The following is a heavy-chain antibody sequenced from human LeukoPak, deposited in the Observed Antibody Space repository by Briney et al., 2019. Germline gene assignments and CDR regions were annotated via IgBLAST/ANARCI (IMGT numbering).Heavy chain of an antibody. CDR1: GFTFSSYA. D-gene: IGHD6-13*01. CDR3: AKDYGPKQLVFFDS. V-gene: IGHV3-23*01. J-gene: IGHJ4*02. Sequence: GGSLRLSSAASGFTFSSYALSWVRQAPGKGLEWGSGISENGGTTFYADSVKGRFTITRDNSKNTLYVQMNSLRGEDTAVYYCAKDYGPKQLVFFDSWGQGTLVTVSS. CDR2: ISENGGTT.